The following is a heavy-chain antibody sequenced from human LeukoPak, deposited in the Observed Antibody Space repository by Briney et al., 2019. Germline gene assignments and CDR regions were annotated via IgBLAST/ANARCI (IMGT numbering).Heavy chain of an antibody. Sequence: GASVKVSCKASGGTFSSYAISWVRQAPGQGLEWMGGIIPIFGTANYAQKFQGRVTITADESTSTAYMELSSLRSEDTAVYYCARGADTAMTNWFDPWGQGTLVTVSS. CDR1: GGTFSSYA. CDR3: ARGADTAMTNWFDP. J-gene: IGHJ5*02. D-gene: IGHD5-18*01. V-gene: IGHV1-69*13. CDR2: IIPIFGTA.